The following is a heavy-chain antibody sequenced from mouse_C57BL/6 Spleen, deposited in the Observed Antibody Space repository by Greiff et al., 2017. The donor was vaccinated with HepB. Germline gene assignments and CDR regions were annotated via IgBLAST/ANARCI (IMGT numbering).Heavy chain of an antibody. CDR2: INPSNGGT. CDR3: ARDSSGYSYAMDY. D-gene: IGHD3-2*02. CDR1: GYTFTSYW. Sequence: VQLQQPGTELVKPGASVKLSCKASGYTFTSYWMHWVKQRPGQGLEWIGNINPSNGGTNYNEKFKSKATLTVDKSSSTAYMQLSSLTSEDSAVYYCARDSSGYSYAMDYWGQGTSVTVSS. V-gene: IGHV1-53*01. J-gene: IGHJ4*01.